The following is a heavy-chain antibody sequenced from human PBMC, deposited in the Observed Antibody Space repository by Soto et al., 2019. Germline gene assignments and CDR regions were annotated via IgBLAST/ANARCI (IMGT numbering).Heavy chain of an antibody. CDR3: ARGSSSSDVDY. Sequence: ASVKVSCKASGGTFSSYTISWVRQAPGQGLEWMGRIIPILGIANYAQKFQGRVTITADKSTSTAYMELSSLRSEDTAVYYCARGSSSSDVDYWGQGTLVTVSS. D-gene: IGHD6-6*01. V-gene: IGHV1-69*02. J-gene: IGHJ4*02. CDR1: GGTFSSYT. CDR2: IIPILGIA.